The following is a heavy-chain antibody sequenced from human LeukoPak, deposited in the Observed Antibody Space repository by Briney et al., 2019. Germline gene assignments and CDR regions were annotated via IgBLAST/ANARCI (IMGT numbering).Heavy chain of an antibody. CDR3: ARSYLWGSYRYFVY. D-gene: IGHD3-16*02. CDR1: GFTVSSNY. Sequence: GGSLRLSCAASGFTVSSNYMSWVRQAPGKGLEWVSVIYSGGSTYYADSVKGRFTISRDNSKNTLYLQMNSRRAEDTAVYYCARSYLWGSYRYFVYWGQGTLVTVSS. J-gene: IGHJ4*02. V-gene: IGHV3-66*01. CDR2: IYSGGST.